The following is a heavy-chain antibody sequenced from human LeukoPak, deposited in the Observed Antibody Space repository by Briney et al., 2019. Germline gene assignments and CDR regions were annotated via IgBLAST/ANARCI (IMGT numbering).Heavy chain of an antibody. V-gene: IGHV3-43*02. CDR2: ISGDGGST. J-gene: IGHJ4*02. CDR3: AKVSRSGTYSNY. CDR1: GFTFDDYA. Sequence: GGSLRLSCAASGFTFDDYAMHWVRQAPGKGPEWVSLISGDGGSTYYADSVKGRFTISRDNNKNSLYLQMNSLRVEDTALYYCAKVSRSGTYSNYWGQGTLVTVSS. D-gene: IGHD1-26*01.